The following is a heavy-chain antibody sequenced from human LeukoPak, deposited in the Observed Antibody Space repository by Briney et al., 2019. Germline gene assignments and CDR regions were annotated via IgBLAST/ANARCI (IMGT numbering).Heavy chain of an antibody. V-gene: IGHV3-23*01. CDR3: AKEMEVGGLAYFDY. CDR1: GFTFNNYA. J-gene: IGHJ4*02. D-gene: IGHD6-19*01. CDR2: ISGVGSHT. Sequence: GGSQRLSCVASGFTFNNYAISWVRQAPGKGLEWVSAISGVGSHTFYADSVRGRFTISRDNSKNTMYLHMDTLRAEDTAKYYCAKEMEVGGLAYFDYWGQGILVTVSS.